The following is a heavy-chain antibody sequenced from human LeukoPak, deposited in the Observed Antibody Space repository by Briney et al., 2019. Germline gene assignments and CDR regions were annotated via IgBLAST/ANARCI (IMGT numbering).Heavy chain of an antibody. J-gene: IGHJ4*02. V-gene: IGHV3-74*01. CDR1: GFTCSSYW. CDR3: AGEADYYDSSGYYYFDY. CDR2: INSDGSST. D-gene: IGHD3-22*01. Sequence: PGGSLRLXCAASGFTCSSYWMHWVRRAPGKGLVSVSRINSDGSSTSYADSVKGRFTISRDNAKNTLYLQMNSLRAEDTAVYYCAGEADYYDSSGYYYFDYWGQGTLVTVSS.